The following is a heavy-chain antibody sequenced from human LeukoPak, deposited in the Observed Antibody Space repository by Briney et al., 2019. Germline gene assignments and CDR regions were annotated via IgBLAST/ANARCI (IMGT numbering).Heavy chain of an antibody. D-gene: IGHD3-3*01. CDR3: ARRPAYYDFWSRSDAFDI. Sequence: KPSQTLSPTCTVSGGSISSGSYYWSWIRQPAGKGLEWIGPIYTSGSTNYNPSLKSRVTLSVDTSKNQFSLKLSSVTAADTAVYYCARRPAYYDFWSRSDAFDISGQGTMVTVSS. CDR1: GGSISSGSYY. V-gene: IGHV4-61*02. J-gene: IGHJ3*02. CDR2: IYTSGST.